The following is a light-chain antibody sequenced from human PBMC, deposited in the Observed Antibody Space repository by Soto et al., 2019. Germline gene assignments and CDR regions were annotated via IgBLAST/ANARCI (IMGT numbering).Light chain of an antibody. CDR3: QQYNSYSWT. CDR2: HAY. Sequence: DIQMTQSPSTLSASIGDRVTISCRDRQNIGRWLAWYQQKPGTARNLLTYHAYHLRGGVPSRFSGGGSGTEFTLTISSLQPDDIATYSCQQYNSYSWTFGQGTKVEIK. V-gene: IGKV1-5*01. CDR1: QNIGRW. J-gene: IGKJ1*01.